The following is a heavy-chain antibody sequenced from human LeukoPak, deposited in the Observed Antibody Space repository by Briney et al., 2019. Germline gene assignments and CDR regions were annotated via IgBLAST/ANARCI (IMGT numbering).Heavy chain of an antibody. V-gene: IGHV3-7*01. J-gene: IGHJ4*02. CDR3: ARDQGPGPYYYDSSGYYFFDY. Sequence: PGGSLRLSCLGSGFTFSSYWMSWVRQAPGKGPEWVANMKQDASEKYYFGALNGRFTIFRDNAKNSLYLQMNSLRAEDTAVYYCARDQGPGPYYYDSSGYYFFDYWGQGTLVTVSS. CDR2: MKQDASEK. D-gene: IGHD3-22*01. CDR1: GFTFSSYW.